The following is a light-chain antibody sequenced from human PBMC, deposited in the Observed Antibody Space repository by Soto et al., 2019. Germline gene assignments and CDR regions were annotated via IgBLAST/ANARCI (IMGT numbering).Light chain of an antibody. V-gene: IGLV1-40*01. CDR3: QSYDNSLSGYGI. Sequence: QSVLTQPPSVSGAPGQRVTISCTGSSSNIGAGHNVHWYQQLPGTAPKLLIYGNNNRPSGVPDRFSGSKSGTSASLAITGLQAEDEADYYCQSYDNSLSGYGIFGGGTK. J-gene: IGLJ2*01. CDR1: SSNIGAGHN. CDR2: GNN.